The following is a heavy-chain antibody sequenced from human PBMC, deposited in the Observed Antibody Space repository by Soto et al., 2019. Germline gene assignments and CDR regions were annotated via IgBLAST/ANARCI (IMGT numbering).Heavy chain of an antibody. CDR2: ISYDGSNK. Sequence: QVQLVESGGGVVQPGRSLRLSCAASGFTFSSYGMHWVRQAPGKGLEWVAVISYDGSNKYYADSVKGRFTISRDNSKNTLYLQMNSLRAEDTAVYYCSKDADGSGSYYFYYWGQGTLVTVSS. CDR3: SKDADGSGSYYFYY. V-gene: IGHV3-30*18. CDR1: GFTFSSYG. D-gene: IGHD3-10*01. J-gene: IGHJ4*02.